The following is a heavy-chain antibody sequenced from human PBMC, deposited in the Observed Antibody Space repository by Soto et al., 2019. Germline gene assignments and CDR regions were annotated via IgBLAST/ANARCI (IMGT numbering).Heavy chain of an antibody. CDR3: ARDRVIAVAGYNWFDP. J-gene: IGHJ5*02. D-gene: IGHD6-19*01. Sequence: PGGSLRLSCAASGFTFSSYEMNWVRQAPGKGLEWVSYISSSGSTIYYADSVKGRFTISRDNAKNSLYLQMNSLRAEDTAVYYCARDRVIAVAGYNWFDPWGQGTLVTVSS. CDR1: GFTFSSYE. CDR2: ISSSGSTI. V-gene: IGHV3-48*03.